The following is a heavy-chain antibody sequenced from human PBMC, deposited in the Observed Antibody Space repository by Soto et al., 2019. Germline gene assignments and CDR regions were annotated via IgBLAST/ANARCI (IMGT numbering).Heavy chain of an antibody. CDR1: GGSSSGYY. Sequence: QVQLQESGPGLVKPSETLSLSCTVSGGSSSGYYWAWILQPPGKALALVGYIDNSGSSNYNPSLRSRVSILVDTSENQFSLKLISVTAADTAVYYGARDNDRGDGRFDPWGQGTLVTVSS. CDR3: ARDNDRGDGRFDP. J-gene: IGHJ5*02. V-gene: IGHV4-59*01. CDR2: IDNSGSS. D-gene: IGHD3-16*01.